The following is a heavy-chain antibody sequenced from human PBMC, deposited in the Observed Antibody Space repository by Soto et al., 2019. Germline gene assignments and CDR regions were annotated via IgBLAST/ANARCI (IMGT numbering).Heavy chain of an antibody. CDR2: FYSSGST. V-gene: IGHV4-61*03. CDR3: ARVKRHTFQKKNDY. J-gene: IGHJ4*02. Sequence: SETLSLTCTVSAGSVSSDFYNRRWIRKPPGKGLEWVGDFYSSGSTNYNPSLRSRATISVDTSKNHFSLKVTSVTAADTAVYYCARVKRHTFQKKNDYWGQGVLVTVSS. CDR1: AGSVSSDFYN.